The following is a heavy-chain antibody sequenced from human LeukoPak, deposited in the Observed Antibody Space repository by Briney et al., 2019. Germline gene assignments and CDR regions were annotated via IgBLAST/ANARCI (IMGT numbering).Heavy chain of an antibody. CDR2: IIPIFGTA. CDR1: GGTFSSYA. CDR3: ASCYNWNYYYFDY. Sequence: SVKVSCKASGGTFSSYAISWVRQAPGQGLEWMGGIIPIFGTANYAQKFQGRVTITAGESTSTAYMELSSLRSEDTAVYYCASCYNWNYYYFDYWGQGTLVTVSS. J-gene: IGHJ4*02. D-gene: IGHD1-7*01. V-gene: IGHV1-69*13.